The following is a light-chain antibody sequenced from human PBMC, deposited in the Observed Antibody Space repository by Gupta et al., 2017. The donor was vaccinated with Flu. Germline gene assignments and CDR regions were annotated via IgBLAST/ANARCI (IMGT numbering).Light chain of an antibody. Sequence: PVTLGQPASISCRSSQTLVHRNGNTYLTWFQQRPGQSPRRLIYRVSNRDSGVPDRFSGSGSGTDFTLKISRVEAEDVGVYYCMQGTYWRTFGQGTKVEIK. CDR2: RVS. CDR3: MQGTYWRT. V-gene: IGKV2-30*02. J-gene: IGKJ1*01. CDR1: QTLVHRNGNTY.